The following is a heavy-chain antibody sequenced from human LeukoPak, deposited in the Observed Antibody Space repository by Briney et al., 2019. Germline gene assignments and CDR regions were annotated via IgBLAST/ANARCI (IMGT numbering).Heavy chain of an antibody. CDR2: INPSGGST. CDR3: ARDTTVTTGDY. J-gene: IGHJ4*02. Sequence: ASVKVSCKASGYTFTNYNIDWVRQATGQGLEWMGIINPSGGSTSYAQKFQGRVTMTRDTSTSTVYMELSSLRSEDTAVYYCARDTTVTTGDYWGQGTLVTVSS. D-gene: IGHD4-17*01. V-gene: IGHV1-46*01. CDR1: GYTFTNYN.